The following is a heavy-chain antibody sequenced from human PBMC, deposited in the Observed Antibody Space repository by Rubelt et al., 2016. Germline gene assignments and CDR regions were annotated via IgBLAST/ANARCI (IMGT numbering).Heavy chain of an antibody. J-gene: IGHJ3*02. V-gene: IGHV3-30*03. Sequence: GLEWVAIISYDGSQKYSADSVKGRFTISRDNSKNTLYLQMNSLRAEDTAVYYCARRSMGATSAFDIWGQGTMVTVSS. CDR3: ARRSMGATSAFDI. CDR2: ISYDGSQK. D-gene: IGHD1-26*01.